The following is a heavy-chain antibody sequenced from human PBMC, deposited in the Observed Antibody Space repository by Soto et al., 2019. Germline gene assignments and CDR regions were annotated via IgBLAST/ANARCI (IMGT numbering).Heavy chain of an antibody. CDR1: GFTFSSYA. J-gene: IGHJ4*02. Sequence: QVQLVESGGGVVQPGRSLRLSCAASGFTFSSYAMHWVRQAPGKGLEWVAFISYDGSNKYYADSVKGRFTISRDNSKNPLYLQMHSLRAEDTAVYYCGREGSGLRFLEWLYFDYRGQGTLVTVSS. D-gene: IGHD3-3*01. V-gene: IGHV3-30-3*01. CDR3: GREGSGLRFLEWLYFDY. CDR2: ISYDGSNK.